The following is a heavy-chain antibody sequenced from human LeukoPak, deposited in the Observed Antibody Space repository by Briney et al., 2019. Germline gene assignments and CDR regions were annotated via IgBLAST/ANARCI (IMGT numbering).Heavy chain of an antibody. Sequence: PSETLSLTCAVYGGSFSDYYWGWIRQPPGKGLEWIGTIFYSGSTYYNPSLKSRVTISVDTSKNQFSLKLSSVTAADTAVYYCARQRYTYGYNDYWGQGTLVTVSS. V-gene: IGHV4-34*12. J-gene: IGHJ4*02. D-gene: IGHD5-18*01. CDR2: IFYSGST. CDR3: ARQRYTYGYNDY. CDR1: GGSFSDYY.